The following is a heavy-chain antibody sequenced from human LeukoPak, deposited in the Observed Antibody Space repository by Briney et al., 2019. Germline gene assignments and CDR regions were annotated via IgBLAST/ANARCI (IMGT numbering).Heavy chain of an antibody. CDR1: GGSFSGYY. J-gene: IGHJ4*02. CDR3: ARGGYCSSTSCYGRGEY. CDR2: INHSGST. D-gene: IGHD2-2*01. V-gene: IGHV4-34*01. Sequence: PSETLSLTCAVYGGSFSGYYWSWIRQPPGKGLEWIGEINHSGSTNYNPSLKSRVTISVDTSKNQFSLKLSSVTAADTAVYYCARGGYCSSTSCYGRGEYWGQGTLVTVSS.